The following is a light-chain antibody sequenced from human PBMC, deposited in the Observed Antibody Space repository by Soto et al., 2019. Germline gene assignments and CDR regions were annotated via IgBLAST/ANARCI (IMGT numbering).Light chain of an antibody. V-gene: IGKV1-5*01. CDR2: DAS. CDR1: QSISSW. J-gene: IGKJ1*01. CDR3: QQYNSYPWT. Sequence: DIQMTQSPSTLSASVGDRVTITCRASQSISSWLAWYQQKPGKAPKLLIYDASSLESVVPSRFTGSGSGTEFTLTIGNMQTDDFASYYCQQYNSYPWTFGQGTKVGIK.